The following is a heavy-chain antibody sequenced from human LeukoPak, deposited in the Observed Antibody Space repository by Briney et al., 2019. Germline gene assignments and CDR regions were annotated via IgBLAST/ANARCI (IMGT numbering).Heavy chain of an antibody. V-gene: IGHV4-4*07. CDR1: GGSISTYY. CDR3: AREGYYDSSGYYYVGNYFDY. D-gene: IGHD3-22*01. J-gene: IGHJ4*02. Sequence: SETLSLTCTVSGGSISTYYWSWIRQPAGRGLEWIGRIYTSGSTNYNPFLKSRVTMSVDTSKNQFSLKLSSVTAADTAVYYCAREGYYDSSGYYYVGNYFDYWGQGALVTVSS. CDR2: IYTSGST.